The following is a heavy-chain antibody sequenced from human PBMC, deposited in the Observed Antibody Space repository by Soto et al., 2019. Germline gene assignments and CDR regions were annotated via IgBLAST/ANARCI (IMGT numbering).Heavy chain of an antibody. J-gene: IGHJ4*02. CDR1: GFTFNSNW. CDR3: SKSLDY. V-gene: IGHV3-7*01. Sequence: SLRLSCASSGFTFNSNWMDWVRQAPGKGLEWVANINQDGSEKNYVDSVKGRFTISRDNAKNSLYLQMSSLTAEDSALYYCSKSLDYWGPGTLVTVSS. CDR2: INQDGSEK.